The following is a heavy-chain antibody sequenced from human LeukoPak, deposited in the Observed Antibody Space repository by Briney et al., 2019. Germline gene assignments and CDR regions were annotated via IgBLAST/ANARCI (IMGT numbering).Heavy chain of an antibody. D-gene: IGHD4-17*01. Sequence: PSETLSLTCTVSGGSIGSYYWTWVRQPPGKRLEWIGYISYSEGTNYNPSLKSRVTISVDTSKNQFSLKLSSVTAADTAVYYCARGLPPFDYGDYLAFDPWGQGTLVTVSS. V-gene: IGHV4-59*12. CDR2: ISYSEGT. J-gene: IGHJ5*02. CDR3: ARGLPPFDYGDYLAFDP. CDR1: GGSIGSYY.